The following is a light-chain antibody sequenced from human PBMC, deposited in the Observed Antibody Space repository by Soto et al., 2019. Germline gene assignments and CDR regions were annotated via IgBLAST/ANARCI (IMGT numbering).Light chain of an antibody. Sequence: QSVLTQPRSVSGSPGQSVTISCTGTNSDVGGYEHVSWYQQHPGKAPKLMIFDMNKRPSGVPDRFSGFRSGSTASLTISGLQAEDEADYYCCAYAGSYTYVFGTGTKLTVL. CDR1: NSDVGGYEH. J-gene: IGLJ1*01. CDR2: DMN. CDR3: CAYAGSYTYV. V-gene: IGLV2-11*01.